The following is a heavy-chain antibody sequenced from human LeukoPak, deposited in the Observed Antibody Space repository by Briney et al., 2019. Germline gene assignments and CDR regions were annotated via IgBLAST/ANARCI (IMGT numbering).Heavy chain of an antibody. J-gene: IGHJ6*02. V-gene: IGHV3-48*03. CDR2: ISSSGSTT. Sequence: GGSLRLSCAASGFTFSSHWMHWVRQAPGKGLEWVSYISSSGSTTYYADSVRGRFTISRDNAKNSLYLEMTSLRAEDTAVYYCASQDSYYYGMDVWGQGTTVTVSS. CDR3: ASQDSYYYGMDV. CDR1: GFTFSSHW.